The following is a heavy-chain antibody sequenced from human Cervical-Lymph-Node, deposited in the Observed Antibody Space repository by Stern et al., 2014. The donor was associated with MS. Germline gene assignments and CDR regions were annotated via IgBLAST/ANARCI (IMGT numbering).Heavy chain of an antibody. CDR1: GYSFTIYY. J-gene: IGHJ4*02. V-gene: IGHV5-51*01. Sequence: VQLLQPGAEVKKPGESLKISCKLSGYSFTIYYIAWVRQMPGKSLECRGVIYPYDSDTTDSPSFQGQFTISADKSITTAYLQWSSLRASDTAMYYCARHVQGFDYWGQGTLVTVSS. CDR3: ARHVQGFDY. CDR2: IYPYDSDT.